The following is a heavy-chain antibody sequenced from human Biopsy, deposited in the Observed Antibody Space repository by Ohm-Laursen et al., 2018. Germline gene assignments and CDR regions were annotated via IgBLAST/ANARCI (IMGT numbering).Heavy chain of an antibody. Sequence: PGTLSLTCNVSGGSLSLSYWSWIRQPPGKGLEWIGYIYYSGSTNYNPSLKSRVTISVDTSKNQFSLRLNSVTAADTAVYYCARATNSTGWPYYYFYGVDVWGQGTTATVSS. D-gene: IGHD2/OR15-2a*01. V-gene: IGHV4-59*01. CDR1: GGSLSLSY. J-gene: IGHJ6*02. CDR2: IYYSGST. CDR3: ARATNSTGWPYYYFYGVDV.